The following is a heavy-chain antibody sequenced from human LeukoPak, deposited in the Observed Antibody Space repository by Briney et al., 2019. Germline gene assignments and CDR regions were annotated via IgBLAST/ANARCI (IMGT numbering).Heavy chain of an antibody. CDR2: ISYSGST. CDR3: ARGPPAAAAVDY. J-gene: IGHJ4*02. D-gene: IGHD6-13*01. CDR1: GGSISSGGYY. V-gene: IGHV4-31*03. Sequence: SETLSLTCTVSGGSISSGGYYWSWIRQHPGKGLEWTGYISYSGSTFYNPSLKSRVTISVDTSQNQFSLKLSSVTAADTAVYYCARGPPAAAAVDYWGQGTLVTVSS.